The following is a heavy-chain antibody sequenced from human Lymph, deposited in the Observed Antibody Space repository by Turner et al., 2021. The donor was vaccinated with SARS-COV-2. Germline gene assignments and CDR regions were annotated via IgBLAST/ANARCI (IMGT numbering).Heavy chain of an antibody. CDR2: IYSGGTT. CDR1: GIIVSRNY. CDR3: ARDLGTYGMDV. D-gene: IGHD6-13*01. Sequence: EVQLVETGGGFIQPGGSLRLSCAASGIIVSRNYMNWVRQAQGKGLEWVSVIYSGGTTYYADSLKGRFTITRDNSKNTLYLQMNSLRVEDTAVYYCARDLGTYGMDVWGQGTTVTVSS. V-gene: IGHV3-53*02. J-gene: IGHJ6*02.